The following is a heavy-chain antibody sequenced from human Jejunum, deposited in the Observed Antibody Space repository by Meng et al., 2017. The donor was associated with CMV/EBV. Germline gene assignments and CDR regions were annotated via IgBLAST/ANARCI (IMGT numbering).Heavy chain of an antibody. CDR3: ARFVFNRTPSTYY. CDR1: GFPVNIHY. CDR2: IYSGGNT. Sequence: CAVSGFPVNIHYMGWVRQAPGKGLEWVSVIYSGGNTVYADSVKGRFTISRDNSKNTVDLQMNSLRPEDTAVYYCARFVFNRTPSTYYWGQGTLVTVSS. J-gene: IGHJ4*02. V-gene: IGHV3-66*02. D-gene: IGHD1-1*01.